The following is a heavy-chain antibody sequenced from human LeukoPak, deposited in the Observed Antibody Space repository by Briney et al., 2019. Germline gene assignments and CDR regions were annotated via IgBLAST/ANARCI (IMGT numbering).Heavy chain of an antibody. CDR2: ISDSGGGT. Sequence: PGGSLRLSCAASGFTFGNYDMSWVRQAPGKGLEWVSSISDSGGGTYYADSVKGRFTISRDNSKNTLYLQMTNLRAADTAVYYCAKDLSRAVAADWFDPWDQGSLVTVSS. CDR3: AKDLSRAVAADWFDP. D-gene: IGHD6-19*01. CDR1: GFTFGNYD. V-gene: IGHV3-23*01. J-gene: IGHJ5*02.